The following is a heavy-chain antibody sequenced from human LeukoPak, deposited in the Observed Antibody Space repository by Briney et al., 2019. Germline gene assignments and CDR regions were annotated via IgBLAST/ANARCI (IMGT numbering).Heavy chain of an antibody. CDR3: ATDLIHYYASGAKT. CDR2: ITTSSSYI. D-gene: IGHD3-10*01. J-gene: IGHJ5*02. Sequence: GGSLRLSCAASGFTFSSYSMNWVRQAPGKGLEWVSSITTSSSYIYYADSVKGRFTISRDNAKNSLFLQMNSLRAEDTAVYYCATDLIHYYASGAKTWGQGTLVTVSS. CDR1: GFTFSSYS. V-gene: IGHV3-21*01.